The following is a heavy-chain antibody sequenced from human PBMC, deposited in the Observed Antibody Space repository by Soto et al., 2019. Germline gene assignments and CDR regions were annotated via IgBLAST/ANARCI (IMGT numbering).Heavy chain of an antibody. J-gene: IGHJ4*02. CDR3: AKGHGDYRGLYFDY. CDR2: ISGNGGDT. Sequence: EVQLLESGGGLVQPGGSLRLSCAASGFIFSSYGMDWVRQAPGKGLEWVSHISGNGGDTYYADSVKGRFTISRDNYRDTVSLQMNSLRSDDTATYYFAKGHGDYRGLYFDYWGQGTLVTVS. CDR1: GFIFSSYG. V-gene: IGHV3-23*01. D-gene: IGHD4-17*01.